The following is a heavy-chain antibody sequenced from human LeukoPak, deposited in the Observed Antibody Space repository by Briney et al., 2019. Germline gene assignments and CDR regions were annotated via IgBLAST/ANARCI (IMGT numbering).Heavy chain of an antibody. CDR1: GGSISSGGYY. Sequence: PSQTLSLTCTVSGGSISSGGYYWSWIRQPPGKGLEWIGYIYYSGSTYYNPSLKSRVTISVDTSKNQFSLKLSSVTAADTAVYYCARDRWFGELLSAFDIWGQGTMVTVSS. CDR2: IYYSGST. J-gene: IGHJ3*02. V-gene: IGHV4-30-4*01. CDR3: ARDRWFGELLSAFDI. D-gene: IGHD3-10*01.